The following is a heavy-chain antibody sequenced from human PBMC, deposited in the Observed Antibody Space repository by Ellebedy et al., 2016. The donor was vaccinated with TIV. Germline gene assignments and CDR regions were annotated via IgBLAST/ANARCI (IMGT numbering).Heavy chain of an antibody. D-gene: IGHD6-13*01. CDR2: ISWNSESI. CDR3: AKSAAGTHYYYFMDV. Sequence: SLKISCAASGFNFEDYAMHWVRQAPGKGLEWVSGISWNSESIGYADSLKGRISISRDNAKNSLYLQMNSLRAEDTALYFCAKSAAGTHYYYFMDVWGTGTTVTVSS. V-gene: IGHV3-9*01. J-gene: IGHJ6*03. CDR1: GFNFEDYA.